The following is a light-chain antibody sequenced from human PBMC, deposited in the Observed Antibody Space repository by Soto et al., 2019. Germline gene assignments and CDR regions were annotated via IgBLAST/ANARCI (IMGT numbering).Light chain of an antibody. Sequence: QSALTQPASVSGSPGQSITISCTGTSSDVGGYNYVSWYQQHPGEVPKLIIFNVNNRPSGVSNRFXGSKSGNTAXLTISGLQAEDEADYYCSSFTSSTTYVFGTGTKLTVL. CDR2: NVN. J-gene: IGLJ1*01. CDR1: SSDVGGYNY. CDR3: SSFTSSTTYV. V-gene: IGLV2-14*01.